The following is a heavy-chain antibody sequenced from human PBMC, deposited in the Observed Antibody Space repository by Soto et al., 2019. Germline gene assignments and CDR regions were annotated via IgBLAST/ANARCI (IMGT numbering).Heavy chain of an antibody. Sequence: PGGSLRLSCEASGFSFSRHSMNWVRQAPGKGLEWVPSIGNDPSYLYYAGSVKGRFTISRDNAKNSLYLQMNSLRVEDTAVYYCAIHPRPAYYDFWSGYYYFDYWGQGTLVTVSS. CDR3: AIHPRPAYYDFWSGYYYFDY. V-gene: IGHV3-21*06. CDR2: IGNDPSYL. J-gene: IGHJ4*02. D-gene: IGHD3-3*01. CDR1: GFSFSRHS.